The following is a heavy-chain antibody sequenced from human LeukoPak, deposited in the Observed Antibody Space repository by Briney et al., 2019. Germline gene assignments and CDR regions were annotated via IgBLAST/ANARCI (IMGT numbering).Heavy chain of an antibody. D-gene: IGHD6-13*01. CDR1: GGSISSYY. J-gene: IGHJ5*02. CDR2: IYYSGST. V-gene: IGHV4-59*01. Sequence: SETLSLTCTVSGGSISSYYWSWIRQPPGKGLEWIGYIYYSGSTNYNPSLKSRVTISVDTSKNQFSLKLSSVTAADTAVYYCARDGSSPAAHNWFDPWGQGTLVTVSS. CDR3: ARDGSSPAAHNWFDP.